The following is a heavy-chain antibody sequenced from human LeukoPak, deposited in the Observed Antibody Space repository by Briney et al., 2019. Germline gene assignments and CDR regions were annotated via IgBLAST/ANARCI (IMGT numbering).Heavy chain of an antibody. V-gene: IGHV4-59*01. CDR1: GGSISSYY. D-gene: IGHD6-13*01. Sequence: SETLSLTCTVSGGSISSYYWSWIRQPPGKGLEWIGYIYYSGSTNYNPSLKSRVTISLDTSKSQFSLKLSSVTAADTAVYYCARGIVVAPSLHNWFDPWGQGTLVTVSS. CDR3: ARGIVVAPSLHNWFDP. J-gene: IGHJ5*02. CDR2: IYYSGST.